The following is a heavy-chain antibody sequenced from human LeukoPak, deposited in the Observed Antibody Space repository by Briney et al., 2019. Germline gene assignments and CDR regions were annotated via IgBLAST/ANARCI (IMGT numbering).Heavy chain of an antibody. V-gene: IGHV6-1*01. CDR3: ARDSAIMDGGPTPRRSLWAFDI. CDR1: GDSVSSNSAA. J-gene: IGHJ3*02. CDR2: TYYRSKWYN. D-gene: IGHD2-8*01. Sequence: SQTLSLTCAISGDSVSSNSAAWNWIRQSPSRGLEWLGRTYYRSKWYNDYAVSVKSRITINPDTSKNQFSLQLNSVTPEDTAVYYCARDSAIMDGGPTPRRSLWAFDIWGQGTMVTVSS.